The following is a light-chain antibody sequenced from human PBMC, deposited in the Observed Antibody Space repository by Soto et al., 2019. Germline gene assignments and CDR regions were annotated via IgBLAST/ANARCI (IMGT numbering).Light chain of an antibody. CDR2: DVF. Sequence: QSVLTQPPSVSGAPGQRVTISCTGFNSIITSPKSVSWYQQHPGKAPKLILYDVFYRPSGISSRFAGSGSGNTASLTISGLQAEDEADYYCTSYTRDSTVSVICGGGTKLTVL. V-gene: IGLV2-14*03. CDR3: TSYTRDSTVSVI. CDR1: NSIITSPKS. J-gene: IGLJ2*01.